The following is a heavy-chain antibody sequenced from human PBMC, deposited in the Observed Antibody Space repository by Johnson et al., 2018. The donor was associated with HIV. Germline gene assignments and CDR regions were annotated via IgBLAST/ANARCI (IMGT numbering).Heavy chain of an antibody. J-gene: IGHJ3*02. CDR2: VNNDGGDT. D-gene: IGHD3-10*01. CDR1: GFTFKNAW. V-gene: IGHV3-74*02. Sequence: VQLVESGGGLVKPGGSLRLSCAASGFTFKNAWMHWVRQAPGKGLVWVSRVNNDGGDTIYADSVKGRFTISRDKSKDTLYLQMNSLRTEDTAVYYCARGLLWFGELLEAFDIWGQGTMVTVSS. CDR3: ARGLLWFGELLEAFDI.